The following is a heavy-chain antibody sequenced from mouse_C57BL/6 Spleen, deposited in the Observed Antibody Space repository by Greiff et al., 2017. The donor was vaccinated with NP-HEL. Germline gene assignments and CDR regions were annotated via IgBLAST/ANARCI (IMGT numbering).Heavy chain of an antibody. CDR2: IDPETGGT. D-gene: IGHD1-1*01. CDR3: TSSGGGSSFYWYFDV. Sequence: VQLQQSGAELVRPGASVTLSCKASGYTFTDYEMHWVKQTPVHGLEWIGAIDPETGGTAYNQKFKGKAILTADKSSSTAYMELRSLTSEDSAVYYCTSSGGGSSFYWYFDVWGTGTTVTVSS. J-gene: IGHJ1*03. CDR1: GYTFTDYE. V-gene: IGHV1-15*01.